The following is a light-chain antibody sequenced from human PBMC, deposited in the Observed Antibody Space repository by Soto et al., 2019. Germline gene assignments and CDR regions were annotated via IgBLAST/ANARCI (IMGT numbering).Light chain of an antibody. CDR1: QSISSSY. Sequence: EIVLTQSPGTLSLSPGERATLSCRASQSISSSYLAWYQQKPGQAPRLLIYGASSGATGIPDRFSGSGSGTDFTLTISGLEPEDFAVYYCQQYGSSLFGGGTKVEIK. CDR2: GAS. V-gene: IGKV3-20*01. CDR3: QQYGSSL. J-gene: IGKJ4*01.